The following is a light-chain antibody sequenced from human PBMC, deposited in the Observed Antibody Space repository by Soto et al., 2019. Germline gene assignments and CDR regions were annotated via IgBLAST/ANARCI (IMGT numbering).Light chain of an antibody. Sequence: QAVVTQEPSLTVAPGGTVPRTCGSRTGAVTSGHYPYWFQQKPGQAPRTRMYDTRNKHSWTPARFSGSLLGGKAALTLSGAHPEDEDEYCALLTYSGARSVFSGGTKVTV. J-gene: IGLJ3*02. V-gene: IGLV7-46*01. CDR3: LLTYSGARSV. CDR2: DTR. CDR1: TGAVTSGHY.